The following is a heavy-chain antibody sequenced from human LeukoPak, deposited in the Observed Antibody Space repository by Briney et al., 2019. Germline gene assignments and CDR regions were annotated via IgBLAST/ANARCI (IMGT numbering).Heavy chain of an antibody. CDR1: GGSVSSDSYY. CDR3: ARVPGGGTAAN. CDR2: IYYSGST. Sequence: SETLSLTCTVSGGSVSSDSYYWSWIRQPPGKGLEWIGYIYYSGSTNYNPSLKSRVAISVDTSKNQFSLKMSSVTAADTAVYCCARVPGGGTAANWGQGTMVTVSS. V-gene: IGHV4-61*01. D-gene: IGHD1-7*01. J-gene: IGHJ3*01.